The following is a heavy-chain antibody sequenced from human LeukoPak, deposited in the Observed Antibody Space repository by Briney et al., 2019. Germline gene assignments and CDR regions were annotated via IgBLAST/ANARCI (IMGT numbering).Heavy chain of an antibody. J-gene: IGHJ6*02. Sequence: GSLRLSCAASGFTFSSYAMHWVRQPPGKGLEWTGSIHYSGSTYYNPSLKSRVTISVDTSKNQFSLKLSSVTAADTAVYYCARGPKRIAMVRGARQGYGMDVWGQGTTVTVSS. D-gene: IGHD3-10*01. CDR1: GFTFSSYA. V-gene: IGHV4-39*07. CDR2: IHYSGST. CDR3: ARGPKRIAMVRGARQGYGMDV.